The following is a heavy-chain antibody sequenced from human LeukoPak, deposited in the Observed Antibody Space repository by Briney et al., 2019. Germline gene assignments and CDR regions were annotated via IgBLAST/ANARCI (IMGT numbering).Heavy chain of an antibody. CDR1: GYIFTSYW. Sequence: GESLKISCKASGYIFTSYWIGWVRQMPGKGLEWMAIIYPANSDTRYSPSFQGQVTISADKSISTAYLQWSSLKASDTAMYYCARPACSSTSCFLYFQYWGQGTLVSLST. J-gene: IGHJ1*01. V-gene: IGHV5-51*01. CDR3: ARPACSSTSCFLYFQY. CDR2: IYPANSDT. D-gene: IGHD2-2*01.